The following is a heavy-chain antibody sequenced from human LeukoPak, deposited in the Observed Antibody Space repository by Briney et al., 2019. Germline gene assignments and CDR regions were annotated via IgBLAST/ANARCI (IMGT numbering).Heavy chain of an antibody. Sequence: PGGSQSLFCAASGFIVSTNDMSWVRQAPGKGLEWVSITYSDGGTYYAESVKGRFTISRDNSKNTLYLQMNSLRAEDTAVYYCARESRFGESFFDYWGEGCLVTVSS. D-gene: IGHD3-10*01. J-gene: IGHJ4*02. CDR3: ARESRFGESFFDY. CDR1: GFIVSTND. V-gene: IGHV3-53*01. CDR2: TYSDGGT.